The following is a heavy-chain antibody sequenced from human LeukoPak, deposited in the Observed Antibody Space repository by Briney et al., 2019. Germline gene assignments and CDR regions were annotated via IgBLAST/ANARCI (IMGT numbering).Heavy chain of an antibody. V-gene: IGHV4-4*09. Sequence: SEALSLTCTVSGGSIRSYYWSWIRQPPGKGLEWIGYIYTSGSTNYNPSLKSRVTISVDTSKNQFSLKLSSVTAADTAVYYCARSCHEGDYDSSGTQLDAFDIWGQGTMVTVSS. J-gene: IGHJ3*02. D-gene: IGHD3-22*01. CDR1: GGSIRSYY. CDR2: IYTSGST. CDR3: ARSCHEGDYDSSGTQLDAFDI.